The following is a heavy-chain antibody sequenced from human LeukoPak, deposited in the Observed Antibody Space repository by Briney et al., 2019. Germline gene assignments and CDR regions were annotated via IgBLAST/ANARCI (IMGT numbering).Heavy chain of an antibody. CDR3: ARGASLYSSGWYYAY. D-gene: IGHD6-19*01. CDR1: GFNVNNNY. Sequence: GGSLRLSCAASGFNVNNNYMSWVRQAPGKGLEWVSVIYSGGSTYYADSVKGRFTISRDNSKNALYLQTNSLKAEDTAVYYCARGASLYSSGWYYAYWGQGTLVTVSS. CDR2: IYSGGST. J-gene: IGHJ4*02. V-gene: IGHV3-66*02.